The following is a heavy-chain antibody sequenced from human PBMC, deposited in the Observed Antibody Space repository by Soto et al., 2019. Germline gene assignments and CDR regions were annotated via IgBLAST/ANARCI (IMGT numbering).Heavy chain of an antibody. J-gene: IGHJ4*02. V-gene: IGHV3-15*01. CDR2: IKSKTDGGTT. CDR1: GFTFSNAW. CDR3: TTDIAGWSRLRFLEWLSLPRFDY. Sequence: GGSLRLSCAASGFTFSNAWMSWVRQAPGKGLEWVGRIKSKTDGGTTDYAAPVKGRFTISRDDSKNTLYLQMNSLKTEDTAVYYCTTDIAGWSRLRFLEWLSLPRFDYWGQGTLVTVSS. D-gene: IGHD3-3*01.